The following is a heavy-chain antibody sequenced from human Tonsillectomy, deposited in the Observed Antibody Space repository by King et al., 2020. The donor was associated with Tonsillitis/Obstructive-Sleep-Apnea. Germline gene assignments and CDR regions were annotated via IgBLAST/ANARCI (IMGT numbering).Heavy chain of an antibody. CDR3: VREVVGARPFDY. D-gene: IGHD2-15*01. CDR1: GFTFGGYW. Sequence: VQLVESGGGLVQPGGSLSLPCQASGFTFGGYWRPWSGKGPGRGLVGVSRISPDGSAPTYAYSVKGRFTISRDNAKNTLSLQMNSLRAEDTAVYYCVREVVGARPFDYWGQGTLVTVSS. CDR2: ISPDGSAP. V-gene: IGHV3-74*03. J-gene: IGHJ4*02.